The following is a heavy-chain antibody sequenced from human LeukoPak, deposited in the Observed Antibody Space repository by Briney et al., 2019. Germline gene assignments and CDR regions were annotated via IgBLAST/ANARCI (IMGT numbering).Heavy chain of an antibody. J-gene: IGHJ4*02. D-gene: IGHD1-14*01. CDR2: ISGNGGST. Sequence: GGSLRLSCAASGFTFSSYAMSWVRQAPGKGLDWVSAISGNGGSTYYADSVKGRFTISRDNSKNTLYLQMNSLRAEDTAVYYCAKDRNSVGSSYNYWGQGTLVTVSS. CDR3: AKDRNSVGSSYNY. CDR1: GFTFSSYA. V-gene: IGHV3-23*01.